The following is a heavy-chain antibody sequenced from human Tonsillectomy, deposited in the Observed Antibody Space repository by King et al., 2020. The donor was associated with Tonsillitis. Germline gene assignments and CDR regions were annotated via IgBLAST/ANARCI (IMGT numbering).Heavy chain of an antibody. D-gene: IGHD6-19*01. CDR2: INTNTGNP. CDR3: ARGDLVSGWDNYFDY. V-gene: IGHV7-4-1*02. CDR1: GYTFTSYA. J-gene: IGHJ4*02. Sequence: QLVQSGSELKKPGASVKVSCKASGYTFTSYAMNWVRQAPGQGLEWMGWINTNTGNPTHAQGFTGRFVFSLDTSVSTAYLQISGLEAEDTAVYYCARGDLVSGWDNYFDYWGQGTLVTVSS.